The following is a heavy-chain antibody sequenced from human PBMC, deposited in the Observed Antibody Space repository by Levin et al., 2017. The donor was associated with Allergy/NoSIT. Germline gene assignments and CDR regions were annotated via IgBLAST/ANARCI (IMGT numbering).Heavy chain of an antibody. CDR2: INHSGST. Sequence: GSLRLSCAVYGGSFSGYYWSWIRQPPGKGLEWIGEINHSGSTNYNPSLKSRVTISVDTSKNQFSLKLSSVTAADTAVYYCARGSGGSCRLRRFDPWGQGTLVTVSS. CDR3: ARGSGGSCRLRRFDP. D-gene: IGHD2-15*01. CDR1: GGSFSGYY. V-gene: IGHV4-34*01. J-gene: IGHJ5*02.